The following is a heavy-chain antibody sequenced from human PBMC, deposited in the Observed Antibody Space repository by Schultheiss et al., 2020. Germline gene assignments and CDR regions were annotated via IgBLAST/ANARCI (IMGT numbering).Heavy chain of an antibody. Sequence: SATLSLTCTVSGYSISSGYYWGWIRQPPGKGLEWIGSIYHSGSTYYNPSLKSRVTISVDTSKNQFSLKLSSVTAADTAVYYCARHVVGYYDFWSVTNWFDPWGQGTLVTGSS. CDR3: ARHVVGYYDFWSVTNWFDP. CDR2: IYHSGST. D-gene: IGHD3-3*01. V-gene: IGHV4-38-2*02. J-gene: IGHJ5*02. CDR1: GYSISSGYY.